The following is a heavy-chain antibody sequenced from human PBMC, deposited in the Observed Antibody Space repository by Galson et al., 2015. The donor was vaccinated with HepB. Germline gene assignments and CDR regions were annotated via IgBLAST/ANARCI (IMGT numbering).Heavy chain of an antibody. J-gene: IGHJ6*03. D-gene: IGHD5-24*01. CDR3: AKSVAITPIYYYMDV. CDR2: IDWDDDK. CDR1: GFSLSTSGVG. V-gene: IGHV2-5*02. Sequence: PALVKPTQTLTLTCTFSGFSLSTSGVGVGWIRQPPGKALEWLALIDWDDDKRYSPSLKSRLTITKDTSKNQVVLTMTNMDPVDTATYYCAKSVAITPIYYYMDVWGKGTTVTVSS.